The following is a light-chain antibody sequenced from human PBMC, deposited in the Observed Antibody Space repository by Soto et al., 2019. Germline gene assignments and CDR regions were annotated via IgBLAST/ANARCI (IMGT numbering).Light chain of an antibody. J-gene: IGKJ4*01. CDR3: QQSFSAPLT. CDR1: QNVNSY. V-gene: IGKV1-39*01. Sequence: DIQIAQSPSSLSASVGDRVTISCRTSQNVNSYLNWYQQKPGKAPKLLIYVASSLQSGVPSRFSGRGAGTDFTLTISSLQPEDFATYTCQQSFSAPLTFGGGTKVDIK. CDR2: VAS.